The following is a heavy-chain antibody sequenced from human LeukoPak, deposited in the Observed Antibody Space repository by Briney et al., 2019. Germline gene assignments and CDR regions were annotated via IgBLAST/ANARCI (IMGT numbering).Heavy chain of an antibody. V-gene: IGHV4-59*01. Sequence: SETLSLTCTVSGGSISSYYRSWIRQPAGKGLEWIGYIYYSGSTNYNPSLKSRVTISVDTSKNQFSLKLSSVTAADTAVYYCAGAGDCSSTSCYTFDYWGQGTLVTVSS. D-gene: IGHD2-2*02. CDR3: AGAGDCSSTSCYTFDY. CDR2: IYYSGST. J-gene: IGHJ4*02. CDR1: GGSISSYY.